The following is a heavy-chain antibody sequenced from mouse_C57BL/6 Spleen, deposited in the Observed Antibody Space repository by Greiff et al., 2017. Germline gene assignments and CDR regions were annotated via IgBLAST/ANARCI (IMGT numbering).Heavy chain of an antibody. Sequence: QVQLQQPGAELVKPGASVKVSCKASGYTFTSYWMHWVKQRPGQGLEWIGRIHPSHSDTNYNQKFKGKATLTVDKSSSTAYMQLSSLTSEDSAGYYGAHSSGYGFYYAMDYWGQGTSVTVAS. CDR2: IHPSHSDT. CDR1: GYTFTSYW. V-gene: IGHV1-74*01. CDR3: AHSSGYGFYYAMDY. J-gene: IGHJ4*01. D-gene: IGHD3-2*02.